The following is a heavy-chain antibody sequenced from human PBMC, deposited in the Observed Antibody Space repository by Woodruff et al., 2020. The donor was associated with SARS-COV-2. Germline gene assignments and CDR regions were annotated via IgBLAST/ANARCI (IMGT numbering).Heavy chain of an antibody. CDR3: TTDLHDFGDRDY. Sequence: VRQAPGKGLEWVGRIKRKIDGETTDYAAPVKGRFTISRDDSKNTLYLQMNSLKSEDTAVYYCTTDLHDFGDRDYWGQGTLVT. CDR2: IKRKIDGETT. V-gene: IGHV3-15*01. D-gene: IGHD4-17*01. J-gene: IGHJ4*02.